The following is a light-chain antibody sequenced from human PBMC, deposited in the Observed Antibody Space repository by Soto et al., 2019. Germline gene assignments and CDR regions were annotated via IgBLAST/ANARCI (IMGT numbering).Light chain of an antibody. V-gene: IGKV1-5*01. J-gene: IGKJ1*01. Sequence: IQMTQSPSTLSASIGDTVTITCRASQGISTWLAWYQQKPGEAPKVLIYDVSSLQSGVPSRFGGTGSGTEFTLIIDSLQPDDFATYYCQQYRSYWTFGQGTKVDIK. CDR1: QGISTW. CDR2: DVS. CDR3: QQYRSYWT.